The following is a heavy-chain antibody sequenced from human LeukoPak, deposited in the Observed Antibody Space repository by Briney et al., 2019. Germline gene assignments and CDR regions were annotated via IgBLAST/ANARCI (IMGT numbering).Heavy chain of an antibody. D-gene: IGHD6-6*01. V-gene: IGHV3-30*02. Sequence: GGSLRLSCAASGFTFSTYGMHWVRQAPGKGLEWVAFIRYDGNNKFYADSVKGRFTISRDNSKSTLYLQMNSLRAEDTAVYYCAKDRKPYSSSSPYFDYWGQGTLITVSS. J-gene: IGHJ4*02. CDR1: GFTFSTYG. CDR2: IRYDGNNK. CDR3: AKDRKPYSSSSPYFDY.